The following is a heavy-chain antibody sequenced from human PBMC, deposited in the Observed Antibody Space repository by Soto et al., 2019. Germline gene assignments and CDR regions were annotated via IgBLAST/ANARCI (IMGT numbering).Heavy chain of an antibody. CDR2: IYHSGTT. CDR1: GGSISSGGYS. CDR3: ARAHYGDYGYGMDV. J-gene: IGHJ6*02. V-gene: IGHV4-30-2*01. Sequence: SETLSLTCAVSGGSISSGGYSWGWIRQPPGKGLEWIGYIYHSGTTYYNPSLKSRVTISVDRSKNQFSLKLSSVTAADTAVYYCARAHYGDYGYGMDVWGQGTTVTVSS. D-gene: IGHD4-17*01.